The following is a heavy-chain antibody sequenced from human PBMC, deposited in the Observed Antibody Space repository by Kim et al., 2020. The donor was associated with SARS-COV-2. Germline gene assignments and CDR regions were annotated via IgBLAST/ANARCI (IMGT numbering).Heavy chain of an antibody. V-gene: IGHV3-49*04. CDR3: TREFDCSSTSCYTGEVNYYYMDV. D-gene: IGHD2-2*02. CDR2: IRSKAYGGTT. Sequence: GGSLRLSCTASGFTFGDYAMSWVRQAPGKGLEWVGFIRSKAYGGTTEYAASVKGRFTISRDDSKSIAYLQMNSLKTEDTAVYYCTREFDCSSTSCYTGEVNYYYMDVWGKGTTVTVSS. CDR1: GFTFGDYA. J-gene: IGHJ6*03.